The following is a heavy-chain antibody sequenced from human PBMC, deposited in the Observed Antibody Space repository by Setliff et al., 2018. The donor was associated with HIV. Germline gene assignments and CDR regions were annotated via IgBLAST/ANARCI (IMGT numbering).Heavy chain of an antibody. D-gene: IGHD1-1*01. CDR2: VSQSGST. Sequence: SETLSLTCSVSGVPINRTDHYWGWIRQSPGKRLEWIGSVSQSGSTYTSPSLRSRVTMSVDTSKNQFSLNLNSVTAADTAVYYCARWMTSRINRRHLRGDWFDPWGQGSLVTVSS. V-gene: IGHV4-38-2*02. CDR1: GVPINRTDHY. CDR3: ARWMTSRINRRHLRGDWFDP. J-gene: IGHJ5*02.